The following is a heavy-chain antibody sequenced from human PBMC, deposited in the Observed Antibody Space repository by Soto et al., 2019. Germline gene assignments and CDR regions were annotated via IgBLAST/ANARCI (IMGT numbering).Heavy chain of an antibody. CDR1: GFTFSNYA. J-gene: IGHJ4*02. Sequence: EVPLLESGGTLVQPGGSLRLSCSASGFTFSNYAMSWVRQAPGKGLEWVSGIGGGGGVAYYADSVTGRFTMSRDNSKNTLYLQMDSLRAEDTAVYFCSKDVVARYDILTAYPYFDYWGQGTLVTVSS. D-gene: IGHD3-9*01. CDR3: SKDVVARYDILTAYPYFDY. CDR2: IGGGGGVA. V-gene: IGHV3-23*01.